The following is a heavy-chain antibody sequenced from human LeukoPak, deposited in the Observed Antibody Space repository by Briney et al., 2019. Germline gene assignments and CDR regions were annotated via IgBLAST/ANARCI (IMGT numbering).Heavy chain of an antibody. D-gene: IGHD6-19*01. V-gene: IGHV3-30*01. Sequence: GRSLRLSCAASGFTFGTYDIHWVRQAPGKGLEWVALLSYDGSNQYYADSVKGRFTISRDNSKNTLFLQMNSLRAEDTAVYYCAREGIALASFDYWGQGTLVTVSS. CDR2: LSYDGSNQ. CDR1: GFTFGTYD. J-gene: IGHJ4*02. CDR3: AREGIALASFDY.